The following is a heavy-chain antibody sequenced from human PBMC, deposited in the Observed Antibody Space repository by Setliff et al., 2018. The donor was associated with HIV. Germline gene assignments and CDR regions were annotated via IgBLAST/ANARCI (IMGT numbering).Heavy chain of an antibody. D-gene: IGHD2-21*02. CDR2: IYHSGNT. J-gene: IGHJ3*02. Sequence: ETLSLTCTVSGDSISSDLYWGWIRQPPGKGLEWIGSIYHSGNTYYMPSLQSRVTISVDMSKNQFSLNLNSVTAADTAVYYCARGQGCGGGCHYAFEMWGQGTMVT. V-gene: IGHV4-38-2*02. CDR3: ARGQGCGGGCHYAFEM. CDR1: GDSISSDLY.